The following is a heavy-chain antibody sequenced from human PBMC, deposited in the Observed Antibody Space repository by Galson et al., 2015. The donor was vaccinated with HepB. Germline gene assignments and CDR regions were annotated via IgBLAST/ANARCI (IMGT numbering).Heavy chain of an antibody. Sequence: SLRLSCAASGFTFSSYAMSWVRQAPGKGLEWVSAISGSGGSTYYADSVKGRFTVSRDSSKNTLYLQMISLRAEDTAVYYCAKTRAWLEVDYWGQGTLVTVSS. V-gene: IGHV3-23*01. J-gene: IGHJ4*02. CDR1: GFTFSSYA. CDR2: ISGSGGST. D-gene: IGHD6-19*01. CDR3: AKTRAWLEVDY.